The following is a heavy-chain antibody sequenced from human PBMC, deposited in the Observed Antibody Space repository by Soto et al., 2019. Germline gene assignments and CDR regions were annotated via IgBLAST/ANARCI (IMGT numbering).Heavy chain of an antibody. V-gene: IGHV3-21*01. D-gene: IGHD3-22*01. CDR3: ARAEITMIVVVIRDYYYGMDV. CDR1: GFTFSSYS. CDR2: ISSSSSYI. J-gene: IGHJ6*02. Sequence: EVQLVESGGGLVKPGGSLRLSCAASGFTFSSYSMNWVRQAPGKGLEWVSSISSSSSYIYYADSVKGRFTISRDNAKNSLYLQMNSLRAEDTAVYYCARAEITMIVVVIRDYYYGMDVWGQGTTVTVSS.